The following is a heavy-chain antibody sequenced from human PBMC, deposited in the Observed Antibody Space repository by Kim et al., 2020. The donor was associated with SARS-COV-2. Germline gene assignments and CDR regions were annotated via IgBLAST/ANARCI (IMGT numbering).Heavy chain of an antibody. J-gene: IGHJ6*02. CDR2: ISSSGSTI. V-gene: IGHV3-48*03. Sequence: GGSLRLSCAASGFTFSSYEMNWVRQAPGKGLEWVSYISSSGSTIYYADSVKGRFTISRDNAKNSLYLQMNSLRAEDTAVYYCAREFSYGDYSASGMDVWGQGTTATVSS. CDR1: GFTFSSYE. D-gene: IGHD4-17*01. CDR3: AREFSYGDYSASGMDV.